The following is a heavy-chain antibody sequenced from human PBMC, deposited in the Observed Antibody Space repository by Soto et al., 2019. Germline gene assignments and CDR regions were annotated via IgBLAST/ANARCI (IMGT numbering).Heavy chain of an antibody. D-gene: IGHD2-15*01. Sequence: EVELLESGGRLVQPERSLRLSCAASGFTFSTYAMGWVRQAPGKGLEWVSVVSSGGGTHYADSVKGRFTVSRDNSKNTLSLQMNSLRADDTAVYYCAKRRGAGGHFDYWGQGALVTVSS. CDR3: AKRRGAGGHFDY. CDR1: GFTFSTYA. CDR2: VSSGGGT. J-gene: IGHJ4*02. V-gene: IGHV3-23*01.